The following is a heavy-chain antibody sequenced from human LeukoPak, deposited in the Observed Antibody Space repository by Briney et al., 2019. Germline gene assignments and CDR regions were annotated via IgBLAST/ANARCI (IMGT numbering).Heavy chain of an antibody. Sequence: ASVKVSCKASGYTFTSYGISWVRQAPGQGLEWMGWISAYNGNTNYAQKLQGRVTMTTDTSTSTAYMEMRSLRSDDPAVYYCARDVRYYYGRSGYTPDYWGQGTLVTVSS. D-gene: IGHD3-22*01. V-gene: IGHV1-18*01. CDR1: GYTFTSYG. CDR3: ARDVRYYYGRSGYTPDY. CDR2: ISAYNGNT. J-gene: IGHJ4*02.